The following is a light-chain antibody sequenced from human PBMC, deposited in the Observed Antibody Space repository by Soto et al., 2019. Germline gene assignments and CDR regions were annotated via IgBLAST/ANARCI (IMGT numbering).Light chain of an antibody. Sequence: QSVLTQPRSVSGSPGRSVTISCTGTSSDVGSYTYVSWYQQHPGKAPKLMIYDVSRRPSGVPDRSSGSKSGNTASLTISGLQAEDEADYYCCSYAGTYTYVFGTGTKLTVL. CDR3: CSYAGTYTYV. CDR2: DVS. CDR1: SSDVGSYTY. V-gene: IGLV2-11*01. J-gene: IGLJ1*01.